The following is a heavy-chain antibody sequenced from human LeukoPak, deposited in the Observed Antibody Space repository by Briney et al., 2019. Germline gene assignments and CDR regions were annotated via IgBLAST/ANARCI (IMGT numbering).Heavy chain of an antibody. V-gene: IGHV3-23*01. CDR2: ISGSGTRT. CDR3: AKTRSSGWAFDY. J-gene: IGHJ4*02. Sequence: GGSLRLSCAASGFTFSSCAMSWVRQAPGKGLEWVSGISGSGTRTYNADSAKGRFTISRDNSKNTLYLQMNSLRAEDTAVYYCAKTRSSGWAFDYWGQGTLVTVSS. CDR1: GFTFSSCA. D-gene: IGHD6-19*01.